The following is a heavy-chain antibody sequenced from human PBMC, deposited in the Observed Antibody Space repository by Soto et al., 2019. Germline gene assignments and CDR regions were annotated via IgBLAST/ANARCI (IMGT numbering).Heavy chain of an antibody. V-gene: IGHV1-18*01. CDR3: ARVHIVGGVITHEKGFDC. CDR1: GYSFTTYG. Sequence: QVQLVQSGAEVKKPGASVTVSCKASGYSFTTYGISWVRQAPGQGLEWMGWIITYNGNTKYAQKRQGRVTVTTDASTSTAYMELRSLRSEDTAVYYCARVHIVGGVITHEKGFDCWGQGTLVTVSS. J-gene: IGHJ4*02. D-gene: IGHD3-10*01. CDR2: IITYNGNT.